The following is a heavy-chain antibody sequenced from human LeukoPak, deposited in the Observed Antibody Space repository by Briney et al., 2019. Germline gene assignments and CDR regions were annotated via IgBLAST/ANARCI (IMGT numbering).Heavy chain of an antibody. V-gene: IGHV3-23*01. CDR2: ISGSGGRT. J-gene: IGHJ6*02. D-gene: IGHD6-19*01. CDR3: AKDRSGWSKGLDV. Sequence: GGSLRLSCAASGITFSSYAMSWVRQAPGKGLEWVSGISGSGGRTFYADSVKGRFTISRDNSKNTLYLQTSSLRVEDTAVYHCAKDRSGWSKGLDVWGQGTTVTVSS. CDR1: GITFSSYA.